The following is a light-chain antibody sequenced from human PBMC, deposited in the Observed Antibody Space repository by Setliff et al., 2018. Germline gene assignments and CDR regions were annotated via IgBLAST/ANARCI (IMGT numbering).Light chain of an antibody. CDR1: SSDVGGYDY. J-gene: IGLJ1*01. CDR2: EVS. V-gene: IGLV2-8*01. CDR3: SAYAGSNNWGV. Sequence: QSALTQPPSASGSPGQSVTISCTGTSSDVGGYDYVSWYQQHPGKAPKLLIYEVSTRPSGVPDRFSGSKSGNTASLTVSGLQAEDEADYYCSAYAGSNNWGVFGTGTKVTVL.